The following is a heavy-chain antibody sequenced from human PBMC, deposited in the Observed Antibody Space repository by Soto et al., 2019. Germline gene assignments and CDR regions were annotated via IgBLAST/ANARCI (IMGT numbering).Heavy chain of an antibody. CDR1: GFTFSSYA. V-gene: IGHV3-23*01. D-gene: IGHD3-10*01. CDR3: AKHRMPESTGEFDDY. Sequence: PGGSLRLSCAASGFTFSSYAMIWVRQAPGKGLEWVSTISGSGGSTYYADSVKGRFTISRDNSKNTLYLQMDSLRAEDAAVYYCAKHRMPESTGEFDDYWGQGTRVTVSS. CDR2: ISGSGGST. J-gene: IGHJ4*02.